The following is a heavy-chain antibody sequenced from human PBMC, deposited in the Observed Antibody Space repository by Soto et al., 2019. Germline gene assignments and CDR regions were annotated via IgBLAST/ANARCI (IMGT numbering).Heavy chain of an antibody. V-gene: IGHV4-31*03. J-gene: IGHJ4*02. CDR2: IYHTGST. Sequence: SVTVSVTCPVSGGEKCSVGHCWTWFGQPPGKGLEWIGSIYHTGSTYYSKSLRSRLTMSVDTSKSQFSLRLSSVTAADTAVYYCARATGTLRSRNCDYWGQGSLVTVS. CDR1: GGEKCSVGHC. CDR3: ARATGTLRSRNCDY. D-gene: IGHD1-1*01.